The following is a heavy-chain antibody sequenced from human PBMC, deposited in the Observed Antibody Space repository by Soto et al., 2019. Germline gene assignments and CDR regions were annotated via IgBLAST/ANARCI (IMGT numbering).Heavy chain of an antibody. CDR3: ARQGRLTGDPGGAFDI. V-gene: IGHV5-51*01. D-gene: IGHD7-27*01. CDR1: GYNFTSYW. J-gene: IGHJ3*02. CDR2: IYPGDSDT. Sequence: GESLKISCKGSGYNFTSYWIGWVRQVPGKGLEWMGIIYPGDSDTRYSPSFQGQVTISADKSISTAYLQWSSLKASDTAMYYCARQGRLTGDPGGAFDIWGQGTMVTVSS.